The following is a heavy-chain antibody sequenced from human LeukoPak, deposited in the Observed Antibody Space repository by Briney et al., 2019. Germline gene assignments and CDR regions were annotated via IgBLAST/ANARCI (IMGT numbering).Heavy chain of an antibody. Sequence: ASVKVSCKASGYTFTSYDINWVRRATGQGLEWMGWMNPNSGNTGYAQKFQGRVTMTRNTSISTAYMELSSLRSEDTAAYYCARGLGFGEFSDYWGQGTLVTVSS. V-gene: IGHV1-8*01. CDR2: MNPNSGNT. CDR3: ARGLGFGEFSDY. CDR1: GYTFTSYD. D-gene: IGHD3-10*01. J-gene: IGHJ4*02.